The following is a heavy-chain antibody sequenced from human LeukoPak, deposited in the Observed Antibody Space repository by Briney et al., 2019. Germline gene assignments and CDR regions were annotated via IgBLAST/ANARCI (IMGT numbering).Heavy chain of an antibody. V-gene: IGHV4-38-2*02. Sequence: SETLSLTCSVSGSSITSVSYWAWIRQTPEKGLEWIGSLPHSGATYYNPSLTSRLSTSVDTFNNPFSLTLRSVTAPDTAIYYCARVGRSNSHYDLWGPGTLVTVSS. CDR3: ARVGRSNSHYDL. D-gene: IGHD3-10*01. CDR1: GSSITSVSY. J-gene: IGHJ5*02. CDR2: LPHSGAT.